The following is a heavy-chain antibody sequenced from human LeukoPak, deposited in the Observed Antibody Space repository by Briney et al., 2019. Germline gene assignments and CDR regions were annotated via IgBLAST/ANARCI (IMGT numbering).Heavy chain of an antibody. CDR1: GYTFTGYY. J-gene: IGHJ4*02. D-gene: IGHD3-3*01. CDR2: INPNSGGT. CDR3: ARTWDDYDFWSGYYWY. V-gene: IGHV1-2*06. Sequence: ASVKVSFKASGYTFTGYYMHWVRQAPGQGLEWMGRINPNSGGTNYAQKFQGRVTMTRDTSISTAYMELSRLRSDDTAVYYCARTWDDYDFWSGYYWYWGQGTLVTVSS.